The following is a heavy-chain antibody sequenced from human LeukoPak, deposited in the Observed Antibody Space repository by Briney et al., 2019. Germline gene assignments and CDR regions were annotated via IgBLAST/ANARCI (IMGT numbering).Heavy chain of an antibody. Sequence: GGSLILSFGTHGFTLSCSVSGLVRQAPGEGLEWVSLISYRAANSYYTDSVRGRFTISRDNSKDTLFLQMNSLGANDTAIYYPARDMQLATWGLGTMVTVSS. J-gene: IGHJ3*01. CDR2: ISYRAANS. CDR1: GFTLSCSV. V-gene: IGHV3-23*01. CDR3: ARDMQLAT. D-gene: IGHD2-2*01.